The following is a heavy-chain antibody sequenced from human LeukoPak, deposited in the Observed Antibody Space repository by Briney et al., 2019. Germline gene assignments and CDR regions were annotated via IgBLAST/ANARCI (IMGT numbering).Heavy chain of an antibody. Sequence: SQTPSLTCTVSGGSITSGNYYWSWIRQPAGKGLEWIGRIYASGNTNYNPSLKSRVTISVDTSKNQFSLRLSSVTAADTAVYYCARGFDPWGQGTLVTVSS. CDR3: ARGFDP. V-gene: IGHV4-61*02. CDR1: GGSITSGNYY. J-gene: IGHJ5*02. CDR2: IYASGNT.